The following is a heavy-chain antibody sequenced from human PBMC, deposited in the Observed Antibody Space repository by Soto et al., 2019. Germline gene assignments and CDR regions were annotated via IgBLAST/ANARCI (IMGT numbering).Heavy chain of an antibody. Sequence: EASVKVSCKASGGTFSSYAISWVRQAPGQGLEWMGGIIPIFGTANYAQKFQGRVTITADKSTSTAYMELSSLRSEDTAVYYCARDNPRIEYYYYGMDVWGQGTTVTVSS. V-gene: IGHV1-69*06. CDR3: ARDNPRIEYYYYGMDV. J-gene: IGHJ6*02. CDR1: GGTFSSYA. CDR2: IIPIFGTA.